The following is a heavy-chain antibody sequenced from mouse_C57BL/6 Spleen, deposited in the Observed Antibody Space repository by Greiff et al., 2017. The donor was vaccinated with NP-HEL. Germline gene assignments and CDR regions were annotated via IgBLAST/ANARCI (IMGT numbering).Heavy chain of an antibody. V-gene: IGHV2-2*01. CDR1: GFSLTSYG. J-gene: IGHJ4*01. CDR3: AREWGYPYAMDY. CDR2: IWSGGST. Sequence: VQLQQSGPGLVQPSQSLSITCTVSGFSLTSYGVHWVRQSPGKGLEWLGVIWSGGSTDYNAAFISRLSISKDNSKSQVFFKMNSLHADDTAIYYCAREWGYPYAMDYWGQGTSVTVSS. D-gene: IGHD2-2*01.